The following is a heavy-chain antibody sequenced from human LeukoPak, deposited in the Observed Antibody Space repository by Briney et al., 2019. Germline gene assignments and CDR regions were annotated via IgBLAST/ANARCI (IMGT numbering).Heavy chain of an antibody. CDR3: ARLDTAMVTFYY. J-gene: IGHJ4*02. CDR2: INHSGST. D-gene: IGHD5-18*01. V-gene: IGHV4-34*01. CDR1: GGSFSGYY. Sequence: PSETLSLTCAVYGGSFSGYYWSWIRQPPGKGLEWIGEINHSGSTNYNPSLKSRVTISVGTSKNQFSLKLSSVTAADTAVYYCARLDTAMVTFYYWGQGTLVTVSS.